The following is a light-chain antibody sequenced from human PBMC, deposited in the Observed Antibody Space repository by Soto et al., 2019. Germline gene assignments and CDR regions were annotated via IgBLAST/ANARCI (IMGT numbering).Light chain of an antibody. Sequence: AIQMTQSPSSLSAYVGDRVTITCRASQGIRNDLGWYQQKPGKAPKLLIYAASSLQSGVPSRFSGSGSGTDFTLTISSLQPDDFATYYCQQYNSYSWTFGQGTKVDIK. CDR2: AAS. V-gene: IGKV1-6*01. J-gene: IGKJ1*01. CDR3: QQYNSYSWT. CDR1: QGIRND.